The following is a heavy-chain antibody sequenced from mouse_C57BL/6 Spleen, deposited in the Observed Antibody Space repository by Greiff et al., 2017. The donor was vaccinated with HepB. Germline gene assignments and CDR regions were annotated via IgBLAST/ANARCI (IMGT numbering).Heavy chain of an antibody. CDR1: GFTFSNYW. J-gene: IGHJ3*01. D-gene: IGHD1-1*01. CDR3: TDDYYGSSPY. V-gene: IGHV6-3*01. Sequence: EVQLVESGGGLVQPGGSMKLSCVASGFTFSNYWMNWVRQSPEKGLEWVAQIRLKSDNYATHYAESVKGRFTISRDDSKSSVYLQMNNLRAEDTGIYYCTDDYYGSSPYWGQGTLVTVSA. CDR2: IRLKSDNYAT.